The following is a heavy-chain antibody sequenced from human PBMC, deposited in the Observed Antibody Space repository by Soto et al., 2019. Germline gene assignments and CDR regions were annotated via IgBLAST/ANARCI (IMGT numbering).Heavy chain of an antibody. J-gene: IGHJ2*01. V-gene: IGHV3-30*03. CDR3: ARMERIAWYFDL. Sequence: GGSLRLSCVASGITFSTYGMHWVRQAPGKGLEWVGVISYDGSTKYYAETVKGRFTISRDNSKDTLYLQMNSLRPGDTAFYYCARMERIAWYFDLWGRGTLVTVSS. CDR1: GITFSTYG. CDR2: ISYDGSTK. D-gene: IGHD2-21*01.